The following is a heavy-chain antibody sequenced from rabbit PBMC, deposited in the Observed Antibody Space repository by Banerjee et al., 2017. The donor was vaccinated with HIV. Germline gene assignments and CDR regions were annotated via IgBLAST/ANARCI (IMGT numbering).Heavy chain of an antibody. CDR1: GFSFSSDYD. J-gene: IGHJ4*01. Sequence: QSLEESGGDLVKPGASLTLTCTASGFSFSSDYDMCWVRQAPGKGLEWIACIYTGNGRTYYASWAKGRFTISKTSSTTVTLQMTSLTAADTATYFCGRKYHDGRGYFILWGPGTLVTVS. D-gene: IGHD4-2*01. V-gene: IGHV1S40*01. CDR2: IYTGNGRT. CDR3: GRKYHDGRGYFIL.